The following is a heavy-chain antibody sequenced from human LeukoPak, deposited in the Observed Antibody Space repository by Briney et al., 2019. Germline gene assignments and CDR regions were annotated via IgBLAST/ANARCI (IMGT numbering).Heavy chain of an antibody. CDR3: AKGWLNWPMN. V-gene: IGHV3-30*18. CDR2: ISDDGNKN. D-gene: IGHD1-20*01. CDR1: GFTFSHYG. J-gene: IGHJ4*02. Sequence: PGRSLRLSCVASGFTFSHYGMHWVRQAPGKGLEWVAVISDDGNKNYYADSVKGRFTISRDNSKNTLSLQMDSLRGEDTAVYYCAKGWLNWPMNWGRGSLVTVSS.